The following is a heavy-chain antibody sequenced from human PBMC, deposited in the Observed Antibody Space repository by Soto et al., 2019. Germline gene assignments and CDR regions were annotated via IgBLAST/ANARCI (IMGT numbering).Heavy chain of an antibody. J-gene: IGHJ6*02. CDR3: ARDDYGSAGMDV. V-gene: IGHV4-4*07. D-gene: IGHD3-10*01. CDR2: IYPSGTT. Sequence: SETLSLTCAVSGDSISSYYWSWIRQPAGKGLEWIGRIYPSGTTSYNPSLKSRLTMSVDTSKNQFSLSLRSVTAADTAVYFCARDDYGSAGMDVWGQGTTVTVSS. CDR1: GDSISSYY.